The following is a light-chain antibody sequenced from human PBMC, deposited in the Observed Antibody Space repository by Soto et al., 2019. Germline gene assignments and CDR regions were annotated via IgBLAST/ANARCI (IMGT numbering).Light chain of an antibody. Sequence: QSALTQPPSASGSPGQSVTISCTGTSSDVGGYNYVSWYQQHPGKAPKLMIYEVSKRPSGVPDRFSGSKSGNTASLTVSGLQAEDEADYYCSSYAGSHKYVFGTGTKLTVL. J-gene: IGLJ1*01. V-gene: IGLV2-8*01. CDR2: EVS. CDR1: SSDVGGYNY. CDR3: SSYAGSHKYV.